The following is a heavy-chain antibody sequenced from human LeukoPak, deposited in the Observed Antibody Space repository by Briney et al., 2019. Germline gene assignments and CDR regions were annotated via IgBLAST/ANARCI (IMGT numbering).Heavy chain of an antibody. V-gene: IGHV3-30*18. D-gene: IGHD3-16*01. CDR1: GFSFNNYA. Sequence: GKSLRLSCAASGFSFNNYAMYWVRQAPGKGLEWVAIISYDGSNKFYADSVKGRFTISRDNSKNTLYLQMNTLRAEDRAVYYCVKGTGGSLDYWGQGTLVTVSS. CDR2: ISYDGSNK. CDR3: VKGTGGSLDY. J-gene: IGHJ4*02.